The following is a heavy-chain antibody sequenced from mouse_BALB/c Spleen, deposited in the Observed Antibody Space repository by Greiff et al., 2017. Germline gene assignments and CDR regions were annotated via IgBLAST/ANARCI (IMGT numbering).Heavy chain of an antibody. CDR2: INTYTGEP. J-gene: IGHJ4*01. CDR3: AIYYGNYDYYAMDY. V-gene: IGHV9-3-1*01. D-gene: IGHD2-1*01. CDR1: GYTFTNYG. Sequence: LVESGPELKKPGETVKISCKASGYTFTNYGMNWVKQAPGKGLKWMGWINTYTGEPTYADDFKGRFAFSLETSASTAYLQINNLKNEDTATYFCAIYYGNYDYYAMDYWGQGTSVTVSS.